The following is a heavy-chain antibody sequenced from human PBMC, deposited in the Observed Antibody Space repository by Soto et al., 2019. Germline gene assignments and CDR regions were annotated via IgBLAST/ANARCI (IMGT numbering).Heavy chain of an antibody. D-gene: IGHD3-22*01. V-gene: IGHV3-33*01. J-gene: IGHJ4*02. CDR1: GFTFSSYG. CDR3: ARDATIYYDSSGYIDY. CDR2: IWYDGSNK. Sequence: GGSLRLSCAASGFTFSSYGMHWVRQAPGKGLEWVAVIWYDGSNKYYADSVKGRFTISRDNSKNTLYLQMNSLRAEDTAVYYCARDATIYYDSSGYIDYWGQGTMVTVYS.